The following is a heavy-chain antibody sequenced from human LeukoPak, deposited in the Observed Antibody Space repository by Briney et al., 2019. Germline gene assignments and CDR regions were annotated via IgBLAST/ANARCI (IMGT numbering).Heavy chain of an antibody. Sequence: PSETLSLTCTVSGGSISSHYWSWIRQPPGKGLEWIGYIYYSGSTNYNPSLKSRVTISVDTSKNQFSLKLSSVTAADTAVYYCARELLWFGDPAGAFDIWGQGTMVTVSS. J-gene: IGHJ3*02. CDR2: IYYSGST. V-gene: IGHV4-59*11. CDR3: ARELLWFGDPAGAFDI. CDR1: GGSISSHY. D-gene: IGHD3-10*01.